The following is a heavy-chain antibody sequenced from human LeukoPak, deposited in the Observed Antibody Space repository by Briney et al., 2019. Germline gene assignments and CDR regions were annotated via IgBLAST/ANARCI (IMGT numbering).Heavy chain of an antibody. CDR3: ARDGITPPGNFNFDY. CDR2: ISYDGTVK. CDR1: GFTFSSYW. J-gene: IGHJ4*02. D-gene: IGHD6-13*01. Sequence: GGSLRLSCAASGFTFSSYWMSWVRQAPGKGLEWVAVISYDGTVKSYADSVKGRFTISRDNSKNTLDLQMSSLRAEDTALYYCARDGITPPGNFNFDYWGQGTLVTVSS. V-gene: IGHV3-30*03.